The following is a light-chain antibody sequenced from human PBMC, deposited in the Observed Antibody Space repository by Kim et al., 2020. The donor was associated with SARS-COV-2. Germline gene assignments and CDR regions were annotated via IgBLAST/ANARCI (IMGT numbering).Light chain of an antibody. CDR2: GAS. CDR1: QSVSSN. V-gene: IGKV3-15*01. J-gene: IGKJ2*01. Sequence: EIVMTQSPATLSVSPGERATLSCRASQSVSSNLAWYQQKPGQAPRLLIYGASTRATDIPARFSGSGSGTEFTLTISSLQSEDFAAYYCQQYNDWYTFGQGTKLEI. CDR3: QQYNDWYT.